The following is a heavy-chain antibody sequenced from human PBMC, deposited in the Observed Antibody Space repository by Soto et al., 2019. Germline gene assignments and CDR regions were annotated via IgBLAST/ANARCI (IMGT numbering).Heavy chain of an antibody. J-gene: IGHJ4*02. CDR3: ARDYGHDCSGGNCYFYF. D-gene: IGHD2-15*01. CDR1: GGTFSIYT. Sequence: QVQLVQSGAEVKKPGSSVNVSCKASGGTFSIYTINWVRQAPGQGLEWMGGINPIFGTANYAQKFQGRVTITADESTSTAHMELSSLRSDDTAVYYCARDYGHDCSGGNCYFYFWGQGTLVTVSS. V-gene: IGHV1-69*01. CDR2: INPIFGTA.